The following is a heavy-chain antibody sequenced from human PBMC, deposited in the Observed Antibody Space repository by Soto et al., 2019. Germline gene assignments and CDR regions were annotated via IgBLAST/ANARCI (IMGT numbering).Heavy chain of an antibody. CDR1: GGTFSSYA. CDR3: ASNGRITMIVVGGDYGMDV. Sequence: QVQLVQSGAEVKKPGSSVKVSCKASGGTFSSYAISWVRQAPGQGLEWMGGIIPIFGTANYAQKFQGRVTITADESTSTAYMQLSSLRSEETAVYYCASNGRITMIVVGGDYGMDVWGQGTTVTVSS. V-gene: IGHV1-69*12. D-gene: IGHD3-22*01. CDR2: IIPIFGTA. J-gene: IGHJ6*02.